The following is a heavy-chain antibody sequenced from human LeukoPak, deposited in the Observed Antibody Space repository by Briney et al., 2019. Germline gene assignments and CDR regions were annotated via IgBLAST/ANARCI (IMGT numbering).Heavy chain of an antibody. CDR2: ISSSSSTI. D-gene: IGHD3-9*01. Sequence: GGSLRLSCAASGFTFSSYGMHWVRQAPGKGLEWVSYISSSSSTIYYADSVKGRFTISRDNAKNSLYLQMNSLRAEDTAVYYCARGFLTGYHYDILTGYYSGGGDYWGQGTLVTVSS. CDR3: ARGFLTGYHYDILTGYYSGGGDY. CDR1: GFTFSSYG. V-gene: IGHV3-48*01. J-gene: IGHJ4*02.